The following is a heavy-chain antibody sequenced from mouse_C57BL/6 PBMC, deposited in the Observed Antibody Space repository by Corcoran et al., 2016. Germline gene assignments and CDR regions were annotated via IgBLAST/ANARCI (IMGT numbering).Heavy chain of an antibody. J-gene: IGHJ2*01. Sequence: EVQLQQSGPELVKPGASVKMSCKASGYTFTDYNMHWVKQSHGKRLEWIGYINPNDGGTSYNQKFKGKATLTVNKSSSTAYMELRSLTSEDSAVYYCARIVAHFDYWGQGTTLTVSS. D-gene: IGHD1-1*01. CDR2: INPNDGGT. CDR3: ARIVAHFDY. V-gene: IGHV1-22*01. CDR1: GYTFTDYN.